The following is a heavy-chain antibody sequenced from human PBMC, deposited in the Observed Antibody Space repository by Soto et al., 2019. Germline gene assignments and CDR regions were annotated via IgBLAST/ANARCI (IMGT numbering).Heavy chain of an antibody. J-gene: IGHJ6*02. V-gene: IGHV1-69*01. CDR1: GGTFSTYA. Sequence: QVQLVQSGAEVKKPGSSVKVSCKAPGGTFSTYAISWVRQAPGQGLEWMGGVIPIFGTPKYAQKFQGRVTITAAESTSAGYRERRSMRSEDTAVYSGARSQGGSRSLDIYYYYYYGMDIWGQGTTVTVSS. CDR2: VIPIFGTP. D-gene: IGHD2-15*01. CDR3: ARSQGGSRSLDIYYYYYYGMDI.